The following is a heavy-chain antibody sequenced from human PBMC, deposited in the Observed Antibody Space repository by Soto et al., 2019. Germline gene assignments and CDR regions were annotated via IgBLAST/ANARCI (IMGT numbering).Heavy chain of an antibody. J-gene: IGHJ4*02. CDR1: GGSISSTDYS. V-gene: IGHV4-39*01. Sequence: QLQLQESGPGLVKPSETLSLTCTVSGGSISSTDYSWGWIRQPPGKGLEWIGTIYYTGSTYYNPSVKSRVIISVDTSTNQFSRKLTSVTAADTAVYYCARHGYYPYPYFDSWGQGTPVTVSS. CDR3: ARHGYYPYPYFDS. CDR2: IYYTGST. D-gene: IGHD5-18*01.